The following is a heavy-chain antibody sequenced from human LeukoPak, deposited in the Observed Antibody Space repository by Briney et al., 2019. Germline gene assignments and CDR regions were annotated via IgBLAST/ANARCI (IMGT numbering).Heavy chain of an antibody. CDR3: ARGGLIWNYGGSLDY. CDR2: IYYSGST. V-gene: IGHV4-39*07. CDR1: GCSISSSSYN. J-gene: IGHJ4*02. Sequence: SETLSLTCTVSGCSISSSSYNWGWIRQPPGKGLEWIGSIYYSGSTYYNPSLKSRVTISVNTSKNQFSLKLSSVTAADTAVYYCARGGLIWNYGGSLDYWGQGTLVTVSS. D-gene: IGHD1-7*01.